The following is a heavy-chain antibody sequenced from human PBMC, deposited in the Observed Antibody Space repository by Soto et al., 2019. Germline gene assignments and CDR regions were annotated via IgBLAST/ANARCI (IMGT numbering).Heavy chain of an antibody. D-gene: IGHD3-22*01. V-gene: IGHV1-3*01. J-gene: IGHJ6*02. CDR2: INAGNGNT. CDR3: ARTRITMIVVVIGAYGMDV. CDR1: GYTFTSYA. Sequence: PSVKVSCKASGYTFTSYAMHWVRQAPGQRLEWMGWINAGNGNTKYSQKFQGRVTITRDTSASTAYMELSSLRSEDTAVYCCARTRITMIVVVIGAYGMDVWGQGTTVTVSS.